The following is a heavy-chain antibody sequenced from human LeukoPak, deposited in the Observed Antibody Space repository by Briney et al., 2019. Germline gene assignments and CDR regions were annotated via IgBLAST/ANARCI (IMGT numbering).Heavy chain of an antibody. D-gene: IGHD2-15*01. CDR1: GYTFTSYD. V-gene: IGHV1-8*01. Sequence: ASVKVSCKASGYTFTSYDINWVRQATGQGLEWMGWMNPNSGNTGYAQKFQGRVTMTSNTSISTAYMELSSLRSEDTVVYYCARGQGVVVVAADHDAFDIWGQGTMVTVSS. CDR2: MNPNSGNT. J-gene: IGHJ3*02. CDR3: ARGQGVVVVAADHDAFDI.